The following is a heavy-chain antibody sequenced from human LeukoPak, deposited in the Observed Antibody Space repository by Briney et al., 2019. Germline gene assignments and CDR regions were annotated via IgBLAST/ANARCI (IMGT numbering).Heavy chain of an antibody. V-gene: IGHV3-9*03. CDR2: ITWNRDNI. CDR3: ARPMFGDYGGAFDC. D-gene: IGHD3-10*02. J-gene: IGHJ4*02. Sequence: GGSLRLSCTVSGFTFDDYAMHWVRHTPWKGLEWVAGITWNRDNIGYGDSVKGRFTISRDNAKKSLYLQMNSLRAEDMAVYYCARPMFGDYGGAFDCWGQGTLVTVSS. CDR1: GFTFDDYA.